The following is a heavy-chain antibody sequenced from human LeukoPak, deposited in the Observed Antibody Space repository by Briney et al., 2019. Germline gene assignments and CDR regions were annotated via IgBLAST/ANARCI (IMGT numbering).Heavy chain of an antibody. CDR3: GQIGVGFCSSTNCLHSDY. D-gene: IGHD2-2*01. CDR1: GGSISSGSYY. V-gene: IGHV4-61*09. Sequence: PSETLSLTCTVSGGSISSGSYYWSWIRQPAGQGLEWIGHIYTSGSTNYNPSLQSRVTISVDTSKNQFSLKLSSVTAADTAVCYCGQIGVGFCSSTNCLHSDYWGQGTLVTVSS. J-gene: IGHJ4*02. CDR2: IYTSGST.